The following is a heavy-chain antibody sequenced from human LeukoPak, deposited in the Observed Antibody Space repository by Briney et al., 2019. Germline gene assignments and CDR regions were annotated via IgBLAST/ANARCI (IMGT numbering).Heavy chain of an antibody. D-gene: IGHD5-18*01. CDR1: GFTFSSYE. Sequence: PGGSLRLSCAVSGFTFSSYEMNWVRQAPGKGLEWVSYISTSDSTTYYADSVKGRFTISRDNAKNSLYLQMNSLRAEDTAVYYCPRGACGYSYGCWGYYYYYYMDVWGKGTTVTVSS. J-gene: IGHJ6*03. CDR2: ISTSDSTT. CDR3: PRGACGYSYGCWGYYYYYYMDV. V-gene: IGHV3-48*03.